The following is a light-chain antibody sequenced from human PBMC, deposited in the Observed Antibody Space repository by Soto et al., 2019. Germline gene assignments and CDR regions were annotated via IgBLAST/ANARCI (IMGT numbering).Light chain of an antibody. CDR2: DAS. Sequence: ETVMTQSPAALSVAPGERATLYCRASQSVNSNVAWYQKKPGQAPRLLISDASNRATGIPARFSGSGSGTDFTLTISSLQADDFATYYCLQYNGYYRTFGQGTKVDIK. CDR3: LQYNGYYRT. J-gene: IGKJ1*01. CDR1: QSVNSN. V-gene: IGKV3D-15*01.